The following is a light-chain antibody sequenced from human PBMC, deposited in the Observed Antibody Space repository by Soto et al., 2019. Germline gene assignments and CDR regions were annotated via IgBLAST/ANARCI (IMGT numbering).Light chain of an antibody. CDR3: QSADSSGTYVV. CDR1: ALPKQY. V-gene: IGLV3-25*03. CDR2: QDS. Sequence: SYELTQPPSVSVSPGQTARITCSGDALPKQYAYWYQQKPGQAPVLVIYQDSERHSGIPERFSGSSSGTTVTLTISGVQAEDEADYYCQSADSSGTYVVFGGGTKRTVL. J-gene: IGLJ2*01.